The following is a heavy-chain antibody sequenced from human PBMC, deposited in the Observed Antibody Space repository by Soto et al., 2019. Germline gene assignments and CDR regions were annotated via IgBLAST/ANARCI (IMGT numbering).Heavy chain of an antibody. V-gene: IGHV3-30-3*01. CDR3: ARAYEGDYFDY. CDR2: ISYDGSNK. D-gene: IGHD3-16*01. J-gene: IGHJ4*02. CDR1: GFTFSSYA. Sequence: QVQLVESGGGVVQPGRSLRLSCAASGFTFSSYAMHWVRQAPGKGLEWVAVISYDGSNKYYADSVKGRSTISRNNSKNTLYMQMNSLRAEDTAVHYCARAYEGDYFDYWGQGTLVTVSS.